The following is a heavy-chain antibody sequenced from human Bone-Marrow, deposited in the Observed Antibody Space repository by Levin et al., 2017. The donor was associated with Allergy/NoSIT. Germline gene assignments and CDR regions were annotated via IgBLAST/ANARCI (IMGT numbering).Heavy chain of an antibody. CDR1: GFIVNDHY. Sequence: GGSLRLSCAASGFIVNDHYMTWVRQAPGKGLECVSVIYSGERTFYSDSVKGRFTISRDNSNNTLYLQMNSLRVEDTAIYYCARGPRIGNARGWFDPWGKEFLFTVSS. V-gene: IGHV3-66*01. J-gene: IGHJ5*02. D-gene: IGHD1-14*01. CDR2: IYSGERT. CDR3: ARGPRIGNARGWFDP.